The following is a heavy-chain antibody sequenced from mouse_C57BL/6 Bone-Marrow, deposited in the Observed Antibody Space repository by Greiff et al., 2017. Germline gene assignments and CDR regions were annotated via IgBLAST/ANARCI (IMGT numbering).Heavy chain of an antibody. CDR2: IRNKANGYTT. V-gene: IGHV7-3*01. D-gene: IGHD2-3*01. J-gene: IGHJ1*03. Sequence: EVKVVESGGGLVQPGGSLSLSCAASGFNFTDYYMSWVRQPPGQALEWLGFIRNKANGYTTEYSASVKGRFTISRENSQSILYLQMNALRAEDSATYYCARYGWLLPYRYIDVWGTGTTVTVSS. CDR1: GFNFTDYY. CDR3: ARYGWLLPYRYIDV.